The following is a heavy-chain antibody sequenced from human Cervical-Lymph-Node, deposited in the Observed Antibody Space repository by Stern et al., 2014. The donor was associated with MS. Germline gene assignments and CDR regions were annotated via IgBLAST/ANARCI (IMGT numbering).Heavy chain of an antibody. J-gene: IGHJ4*02. CDR2: IYISGST. CDR1: GGSMNSRPYY. D-gene: IGHD3/OR15-3a*01. V-gene: IGHV4-61*02. Sequence: VQLVQSGPGLVKPSQTLSLTCTVSGGSMNSRPYYWNWLRQPAGKALEWIGRIYISGSTNYTPSLERRVTLSIDTSQNQLYLKLRSVTAADTAVYYCAREGETSDFFPFDYWGQGAQVIVSS. CDR3: AREGETSDFFPFDY.